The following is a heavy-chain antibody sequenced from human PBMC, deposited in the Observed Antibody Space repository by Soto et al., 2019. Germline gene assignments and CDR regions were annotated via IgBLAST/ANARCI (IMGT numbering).Heavy chain of an antibody. J-gene: IGHJ5*02. Sequence: ETLSLTCSVSCGSIGTIAYYWGWIRQAPGKGLEWIGSINHSGNTYLSPSLKDRVTMSVDTSKNSFSLKLRSATAADTGLYYCSRRAPEGFDPWGQGTLVTVSS. V-gene: IGHV4-39*01. CDR3: SRRAPEGFDP. CDR2: INHSGNT. CDR1: CGSIGTIAYY.